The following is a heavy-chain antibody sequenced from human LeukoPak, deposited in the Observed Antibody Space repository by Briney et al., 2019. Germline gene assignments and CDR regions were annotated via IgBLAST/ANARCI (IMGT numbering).Heavy chain of an antibody. CDR3: ASGDSSGYYPTSLGAFDI. CDR2: IYTSGST. CDR1: GGSISSGSYY. Sequence: SQTLSLTCTVSGGSISSGSYYWSWIRQPAGKGLEWIGRIYTSGSTNYNPSLKSRVTISVDTSKNQFSLKLSSVAAADTAVYYCASGDSSGYYPTSLGAFDIWGQGTMVTVSS. D-gene: IGHD3-22*01. V-gene: IGHV4-61*02. J-gene: IGHJ3*02.